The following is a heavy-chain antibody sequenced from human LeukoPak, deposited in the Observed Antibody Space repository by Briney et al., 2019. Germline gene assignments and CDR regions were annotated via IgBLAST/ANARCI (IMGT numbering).Heavy chain of an antibody. D-gene: IGHD3-10*01. J-gene: IGHJ6*02. CDR1: GFTFSSYA. CDR2: ISGSGGST. Sequence: PGGSLRLSCAASGFTFSSYAMSWVRQAPGKGLEWVSAISGSGGSTYYADSVKGRFTISRDNSKNTLYLQMNSLRAEDSAVYYCAKETSGYYGSGSYSADYYYYGMDVWGQGTTVTVSS. V-gene: IGHV3-23*01. CDR3: AKETSGYYGSGSYSADYYYYGMDV.